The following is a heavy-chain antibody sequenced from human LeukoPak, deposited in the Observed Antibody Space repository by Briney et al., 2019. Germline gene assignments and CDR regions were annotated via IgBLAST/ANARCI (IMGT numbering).Heavy chain of an antibody. D-gene: IGHD3-22*01. J-gene: IGHJ6*02. CDR3: ARVRYYYDSSGYSSVYYGMDV. V-gene: IGHV1-18*01. CDR2: ISAYNGNT. Sequence: ASVKVSCKASGYTFTSYGISWVRQAPGQGLEWMGWISAYNGNTNYAQKLQGRVTMTTDTSTSTAYMELRSLRSDDTAVYYCARVRYYYDSSGYSSVYYGMDVWGQGTTVTVSS. CDR1: GYTFTSYG.